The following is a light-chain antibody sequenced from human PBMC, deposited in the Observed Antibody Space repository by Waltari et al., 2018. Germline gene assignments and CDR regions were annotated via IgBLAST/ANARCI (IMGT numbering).Light chain of an antibody. J-gene: IGKJ1*01. CDR3: QQYKNWPWT. Sequence: EIVMTRSPATLSVSPGERATLSCRASQSVSSNLAWYQQKPGQAPRRLIYGASTRATGIPAGLSGSGSGTEFTLTISSLQSEDFAVYYCQQYKNWPWTFGLGTKVEIK. CDR2: GAS. CDR1: QSVSSN. V-gene: IGKV3-15*01.